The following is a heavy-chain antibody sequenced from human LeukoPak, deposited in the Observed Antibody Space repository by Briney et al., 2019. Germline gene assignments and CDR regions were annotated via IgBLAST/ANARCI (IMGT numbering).Heavy chain of an antibody. D-gene: IGHD5-24*01. CDR2: INPPGTTS. Sequence: ASVKVSCKSSGYTFTRHYLHWVGQAPGQGLEWVGLINPPGTTSWSAQKFQGRVTLTRDMSTSTDYMELSSLRSEDTAVYYCARDNSLQDMAWWFDPWGQGTLVIVSS. CDR1: GYTFTRHY. V-gene: IGHV1-46*01. CDR3: ARDNSLQDMAWWFDP. J-gene: IGHJ5*02.